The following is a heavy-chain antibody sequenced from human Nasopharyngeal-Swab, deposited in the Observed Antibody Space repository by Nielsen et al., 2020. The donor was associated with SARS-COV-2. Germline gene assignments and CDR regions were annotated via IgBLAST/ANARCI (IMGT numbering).Heavy chain of an antibody. J-gene: IGHJ4*02. CDR2: ISYDGSNK. D-gene: IGHD6-19*01. V-gene: IGHV3-30*18. CDR3: ANLYSYSSGSFDY. Sequence: WIRQPPGKGLEWVAVISYDGSNKYYADSVKGRFTISRDSSKNTLYLQMNSLRAEDTAVYYCANLYSYSSGSFDYWGQGTLVTVSS.